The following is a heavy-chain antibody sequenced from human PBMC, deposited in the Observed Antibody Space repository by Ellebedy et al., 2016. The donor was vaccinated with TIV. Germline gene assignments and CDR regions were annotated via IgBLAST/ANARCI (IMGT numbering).Heavy chain of an antibody. Sequence: GGSLRLSCAASGFTVSSNYMTWVRQAPGKGLEWVSVIYSGDTTYYADSVRGRFTISRDNSKNTMYLQMNSLRAEDTAVYYCARASFYDVDLSGWYFDLWGRGTLVTVSS. CDR3: ARASFYDVDLSGWYFDL. V-gene: IGHV3-66*01. D-gene: IGHD3-10*02. CDR1: GFTVSSNY. CDR2: IYSGDTT. J-gene: IGHJ2*01.